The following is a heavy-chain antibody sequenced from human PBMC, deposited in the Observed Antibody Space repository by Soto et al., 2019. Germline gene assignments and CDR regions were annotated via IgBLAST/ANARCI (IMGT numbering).Heavy chain of an antibody. Sequence: ASVKVSCKASGYSFTSYAIHWMRQAPGQRLEWMGWINAGNGNTKYSQKFQGRVTITRDTSASTAYMELSSLRSEDTAVYYCARDGSWLNWFDHWGQGTLVTAPQ. V-gene: IGHV1-3*01. J-gene: IGHJ5*02. CDR3: ARDGSWLNWFDH. D-gene: IGHD5-12*01. CDR1: GYSFTSYA. CDR2: INAGNGNT.